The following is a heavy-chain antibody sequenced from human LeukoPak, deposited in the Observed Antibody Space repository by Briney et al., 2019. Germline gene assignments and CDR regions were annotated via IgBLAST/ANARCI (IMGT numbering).Heavy chain of an antibody. CDR2: ISGGGGNT. V-gene: IGHV3-23*01. CDR3: AKDHGFWSGYYFDY. D-gene: IGHD3-3*01. CDR1: GFTFSSYA. Sequence: GGSLRLSCAASGFTFSSYAMSWVRQAPGKGLEWVSVISGGGGNTVYADSVKGRFTISRDNSKNTLVLQMNSLRAEDTAVYYCAKDHGFWSGYYFDYWGHGTLVTVYS. J-gene: IGHJ4*01.